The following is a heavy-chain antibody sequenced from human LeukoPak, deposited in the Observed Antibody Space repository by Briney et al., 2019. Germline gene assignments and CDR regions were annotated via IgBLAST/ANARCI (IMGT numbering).Heavy chain of an antibody. CDR1: GFTFDDYG. V-gene: IGHV3-20*04. CDR2: INWNGGST. Sequence: PGGSLRLSCATSGFTFDDYGMSWVRQAPGKGLEWVSGINWNGGSTGYADSVKGRFTISRDNSKNTLYLQMNSLRAEDTAVYYCAREPLTGYHGFDYWGQGTLVTVSS. CDR3: AREPLTGYHGFDY. J-gene: IGHJ4*02. D-gene: IGHD3-9*01.